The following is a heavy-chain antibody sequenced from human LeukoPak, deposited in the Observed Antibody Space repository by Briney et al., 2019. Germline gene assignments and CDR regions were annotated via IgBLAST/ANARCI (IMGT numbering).Heavy chain of an antibody. V-gene: IGHV4-59*01. CDR3: ARGPTKNYFDY. CDR1: GGSFNSYY. J-gene: IGHJ4*02. CDR2: IYYSGST. Sequence: PSETLSLTCTASGGSFNSYYWSWIRQPPGKGLEWIGYIYYSGSTNYNPSLKSRVTISIDMSKNQFSLKLRSVTAADTAVYYCARGPTKNYFDYWGQGTLVTVSS.